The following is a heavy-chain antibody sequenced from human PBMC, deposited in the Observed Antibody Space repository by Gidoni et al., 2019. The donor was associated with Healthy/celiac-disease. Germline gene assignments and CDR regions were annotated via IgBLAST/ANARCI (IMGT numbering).Heavy chain of an antibody. CDR3: ARALTTIFGVASYNWFDP. Sequence: QLQLQESGPGLVKPSETLSLTCTVSGGSTSSSSYYWGWIRQPPGKGLEWIGSIYYSGSTYYNPSLKSRVTISVDTSKNQFSLKLSSVTAADTAVYYCARALTTIFGVASYNWFDPWGQGTLVTVSS. CDR2: IYYSGST. J-gene: IGHJ5*02. D-gene: IGHD3-3*01. V-gene: IGHV4-39*01. CDR1: GGSTSSSSYY.